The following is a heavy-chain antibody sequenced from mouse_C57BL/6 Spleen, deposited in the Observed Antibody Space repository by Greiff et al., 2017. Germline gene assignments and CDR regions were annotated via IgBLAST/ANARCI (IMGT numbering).Heavy chain of an antibody. D-gene: IGHD1-1*01. CDR1: GYTFTSYW. J-gene: IGHJ2*01. Sequence: QVQLQQPGAELVKPGASVTLSCKASGYTFTSYWMHWVKQRPGQGLEWIGMIHPNSGSTNYNEKFKSKATLTVDKSSSTAYMQLSSLTSEDSAVYYCARYPLITTVVAWDWDFDYWGQGTTLTVSS. CDR2: IHPNSGST. CDR3: ARYPLITTVVAWDWDFDY. V-gene: IGHV1-64*01.